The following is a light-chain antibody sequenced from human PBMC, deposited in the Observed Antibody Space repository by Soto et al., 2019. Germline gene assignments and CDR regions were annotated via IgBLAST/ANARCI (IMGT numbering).Light chain of an antibody. V-gene: IGKV3-15*01. CDR3: QQYGSSPRT. CDR1: QSVGSN. Sequence: EIVMTQSPATLSVSPGDRVTLSCRARQSVGSNLAWYQQKPGQAPRLLIYGASTRATGIPARFSGSGSGTEFTLTISRLEPEDFAVYYCQQYGSSPRTFGQGTKVDIK. J-gene: IGKJ1*01. CDR2: GAS.